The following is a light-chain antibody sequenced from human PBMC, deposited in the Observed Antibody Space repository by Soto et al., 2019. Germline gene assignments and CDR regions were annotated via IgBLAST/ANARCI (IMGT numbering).Light chain of an antibody. V-gene: IGLV2-23*01. CDR1: SSDVGNYDL. CDR3: CSYAGSSTWV. Sequence: QSALTQPASVSGSPGQSITIACTGTSSDVGNYDLVSWYQQHPGEAPKLMIYEDTKRPSGVSYRFSGSKSGNTASLTISGLQPEDEADYHYCSYAGSSTWVFGGGTKLTVL. J-gene: IGLJ3*02. CDR2: EDT.